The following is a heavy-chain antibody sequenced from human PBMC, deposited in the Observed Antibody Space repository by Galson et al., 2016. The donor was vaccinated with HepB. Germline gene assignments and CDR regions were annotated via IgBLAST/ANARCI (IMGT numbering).Heavy chain of an antibody. Sequence: SVKVSCKASGYTFSSYGITWVRQAPGQGPEWMGWISDYNGNTRYAQNFQDRVTMTTDTSTSTAYMEMRSLRSDDTAVYYCARASGGYSGYEWNFFDYWGQGTLVTVSS. CDR1: GYTFSSYG. CDR3: ARASGGYSGYEWNFFDY. D-gene: IGHD5-12*01. V-gene: IGHV1-18*01. J-gene: IGHJ4*02. CDR2: ISDYNGNT.